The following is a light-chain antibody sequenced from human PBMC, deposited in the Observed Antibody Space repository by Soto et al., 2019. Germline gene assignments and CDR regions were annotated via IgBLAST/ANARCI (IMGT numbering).Light chain of an antibody. CDR3: QSYDSSLSGYV. J-gene: IGLJ1*01. CDR2: GNS. CDR1: SSNIGAGYD. Sequence: QSALTPPPSVKGAPGQRVTISCTGSSSNIGAGYDVHWYQQLPGTAPKLLIYGNSNRPSGVPDRFSGSKSGTSASLAITGLQAEDEADCYCQSYDSSLSGYVFGTGTRSPS. V-gene: IGLV1-40*01.